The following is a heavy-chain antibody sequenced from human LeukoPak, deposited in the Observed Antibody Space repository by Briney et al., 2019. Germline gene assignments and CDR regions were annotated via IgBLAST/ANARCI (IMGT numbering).Heavy chain of an antibody. Sequence: GGSLRPSYAASGFTFDDYAMHWVRQAPGKGLEWVSGISWNSGSIGYADSVKGRFTISRDNAKNSLYLQMNSLRAEDTALYYCAKGSAAGIRNWFDPWGQGTLVTVSS. J-gene: IGHJ5*02. CDR2: ISWNSGSI. D-gene: IGHD6-13*01. CDR1: GFTFDDYA. V-gene: IGHV3-9*01. CDR3: AKGSAAGIRNWFDP.